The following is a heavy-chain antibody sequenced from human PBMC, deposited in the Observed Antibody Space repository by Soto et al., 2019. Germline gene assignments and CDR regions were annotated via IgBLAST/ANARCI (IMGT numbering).Heavy chain of an antibody. CDR1: GGSISTYY. D-gene: IGHD2-15*01. CDR2: IYASGSP. V-gene: IGHV4-4*07. J-gene: IGHJ5*02. CDR3: ARSAVPRGGWFRP. Sequence: QVQLQESGPGLVKPLGTLSLTCNVSGGSISTYYWNWIRQPAGKGLEWIGRIYASGSPNYNPSLKSRVIMSVDTSKNQFSLTMSSVTAADTAMYYCARSAVPRGGWFRPWGQGILVTVSP.